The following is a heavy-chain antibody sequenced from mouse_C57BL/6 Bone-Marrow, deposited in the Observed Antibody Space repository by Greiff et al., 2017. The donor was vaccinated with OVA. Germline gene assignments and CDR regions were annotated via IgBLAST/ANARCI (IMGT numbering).Heavy chain of an antibody. D-gene: IGHD2-1*01. CDR3: ARHYGNYGAWFAY. CDR2: ISNGGGST. Sequence: EVQGVESGGGLVQPGGSLKLSCAASGFTFSDYYMYWVRQTPEKRLEWVAYISNGGGSTYYPDTVKGRFTISRDNAKNTLYLQMSRLKSEDTAMYYCARHYGNYGAWFAYWGQGTLVTVSA. V-gene: IGHV5-12*01. CDR1: GFTFSDYY. J-gene: IGHJ3*01.